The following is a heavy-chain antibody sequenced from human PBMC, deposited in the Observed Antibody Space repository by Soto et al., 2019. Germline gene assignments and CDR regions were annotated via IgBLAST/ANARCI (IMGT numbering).Heavy chain of an antibody. Sequence: SETLSLTCIVSGGSISRSPYYWSWIRQHPGKGLEWIGYIYYSGSTYYNPSLKSRVTISVDTSKNQFSLKLSSVTAADTAVYYCAREDSSGYYYFDYWGQGTLVTVSS. D-gene: IGHD3-22*01. CDR1: GGSISRSPYY. CDR3: AREDSSGYYYFDY. J-gene: IGHJ4*02. V-gene: IGHV4-31*03. CDR2: IYYSGST.